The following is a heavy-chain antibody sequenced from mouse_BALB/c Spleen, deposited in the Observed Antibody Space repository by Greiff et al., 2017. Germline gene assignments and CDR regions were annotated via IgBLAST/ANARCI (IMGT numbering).Heavy chain of an antibody. V-gene: IGHV1-54*01. J-gene: IGHJ2*01. CDR1: GYAFTNYL. D-gene: IGHD2-10*01. CDR3: ARAYYGNFLDY. CDR2: INPGSGGT. Sequence: VQLQQSGAELVRPGTSVKVSCKASGYAFTNYLIEWVKQRSGQGLEWIGVINPGSGGTNYNEKFKGKATLTADKSSSTAYMQLSSLTSDDSAVYFCARAYYGNFLDYWGQGTTLTVSS.